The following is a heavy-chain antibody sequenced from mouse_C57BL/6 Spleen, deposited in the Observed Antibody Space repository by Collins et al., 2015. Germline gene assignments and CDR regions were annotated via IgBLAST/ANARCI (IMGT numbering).Heavy chain of an antibody. D-gene: IGHD2-14*01. CDR2: IWSGGST. Sequence: QVQLKQSGPGLVQPSQSLSITCTVSGFSLTSYGVHWVRQSPGKGLEWLGVIWSGGSTDYNAAFISRLSISKDNSKSQVFFKMNSLQADDTAIYYCARMGYRYDAYYYAMDYWGQGTSVTVSS. J-gene: IGHJ4*01. CDR3: ARMGYRYDAYYYAMDY. V-gene: IGHV2-4-1*01. CDR1: GFSLTSYG.